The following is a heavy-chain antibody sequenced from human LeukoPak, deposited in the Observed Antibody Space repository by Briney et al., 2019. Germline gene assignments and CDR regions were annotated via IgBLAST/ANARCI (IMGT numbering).Heavy chain of an antibody. J-gene: IGHJ4*02. CDR3: AREGRDGYNLDY. CDR2: IYTSGST. D-gene: IGHD5-24*01. Sequence: PSQTLSLTCTVSGGSISSGSYYWSWIRQPAGKGLEWIGRIYTSGSTNYNPSLKSRVTISVDTSKNQFSLKLSSVTAADTAVYYCAREGRDGYNLDYWGQGTLVTVPS. CDR1: GGSISSGSYY. V-gene: IGHV4-61*02.